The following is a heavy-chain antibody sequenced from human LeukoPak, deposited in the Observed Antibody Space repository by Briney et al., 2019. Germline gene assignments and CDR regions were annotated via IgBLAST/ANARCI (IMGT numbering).Heavy chain of an antibody. D-gene: IGHD2-2*01. CDR1: GGSISSYY. Sequence: SETLSLTCTVSGGSISSYYWSWIRQPPGKGLEWIGYIYYSGSTNYNPSLKSRVTISVDTSKNQFSLKLSSVTAADTAVYYCARHRSSTSCADYWGQGTLVTVSS. CDR3: ARHRSSTSCADY. V-gene: IGHV4-59*08. J-gene: IGHJ4*02. CDR2: IYYSGST.